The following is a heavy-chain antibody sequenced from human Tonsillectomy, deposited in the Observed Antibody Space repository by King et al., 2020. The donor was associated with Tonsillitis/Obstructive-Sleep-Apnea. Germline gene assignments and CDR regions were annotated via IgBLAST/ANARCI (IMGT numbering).Heavy chain of an antibody. CDR3: AREGYSSSSPIDY. D-gene: IGHD6-6*01. Sequence: VQLVESGGGLVQPGGSLRLSCAASGFTFSSYWMHWVRQAPGKGLVWGSRLNIYGSSTSYADSVKGRFTISRDNAKNTLYLQMNSLRAEDTAVYYCAREGYSSSSPIDYWGQGTLVTVSS. J-gene: IGHJ4*02. CDR2: LNIYGSST. V-gene: IGHV3-74*01. CDR1: GFTFSSYW.